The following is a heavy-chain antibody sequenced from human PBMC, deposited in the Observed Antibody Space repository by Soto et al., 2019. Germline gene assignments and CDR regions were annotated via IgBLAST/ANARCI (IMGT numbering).Heavy chain of an antibody. D-gene: IGHD6-19*01. Sequence: GASVKVSCKASGYTFTSYGISWGRQAPGQGLEWMGWISAYNGNTNYAQKLQGRVTMTTDTSTSTAYMELRSLRSDDTAVYYCARDSSSGWYDAFDIWGQGTMVTVSS. CDR3: ARDSSSGWYDAFDI. V-gene: IGHV1-18*01. J-gene: IGHJ3*02. CDR1: GYTFTSYG. CDR2: ISAYNGNT.